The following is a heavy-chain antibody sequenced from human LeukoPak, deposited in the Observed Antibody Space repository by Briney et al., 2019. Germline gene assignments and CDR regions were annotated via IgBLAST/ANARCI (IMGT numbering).Heavy chain of an antibody. CDR2: ISSSSTYI. V-gene: IGHV3-21*06. J-gene: IGHJ4*02. Sequence: PGGSLRLSCAVSGIPFSSYSMNWVRQAPGKGLEWVSSISSSSTYIYYADSVKGRFTISRDNAKNSLYLQMSSLRAEDTAVYYCARSLVITYYYDYWGQGTLVTVPP. D-gene: IGHD3-22*01. CDR1: GIPFSSYS. CDR3: ARSLVITYYYDY.